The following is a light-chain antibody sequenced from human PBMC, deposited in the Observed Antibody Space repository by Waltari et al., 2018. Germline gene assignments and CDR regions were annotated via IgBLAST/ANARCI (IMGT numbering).Light chain of an antibody. CDR3: QQSNSWPWT. J-gene: IGKJ1*01. Sequence: EIVMTQSPATLSVSPGERATLSCRASQSVNNKLAWYQQKPGQVPRRLIYGASTRATGFPATFTGSGSGTEFTLTISSLQSEDSAVYYWQQSNSWPWTFGQGTKVEIK. V-gene: IGKV3-15*01. CDR2: GAS. CDR1: QSVNNK.